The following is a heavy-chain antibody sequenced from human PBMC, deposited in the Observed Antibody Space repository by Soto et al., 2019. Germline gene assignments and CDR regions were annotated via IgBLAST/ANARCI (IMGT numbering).Heavy chain of an antibody. V-gene: IGHV3-23*01. D-gene: IGHD3-22*01. CDR2: ISYGGGTT. J-gene: IGHJ4*02. CDR1: EFTFSNYA. Sequence: GGSLRLSCAASEFTFSNYAMSWVRQAPGKGLEWVSAISYGGGTTYYADSVKGRFTISRDNSKNTLNQQINSLRTEDTAVYYCAKTREYYYDSTVYHFDYWGRGTLVTVSS. CDR3: AKTREYYYDSTVYHFDY.